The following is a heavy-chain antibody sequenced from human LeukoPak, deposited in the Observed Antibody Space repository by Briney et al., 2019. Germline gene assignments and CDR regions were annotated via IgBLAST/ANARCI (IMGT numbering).Heavy chain of an antibody. V-gene: IGHV3-21*01. CDR1: GFPFSIYS. D-gene: IGHD4-23*01. CDR3: AREIGGNSDFWYFDL. Sequence: GGSLRLSCAASGFPFSIYSMNWARQAPGKGREWVSSFSSSSSYIYYADSVKGRFTISRDNAKNSLYLQMNSLRAEDTAVYYCAREIGGNSDFWYFDLWGRGTLVTVSS. CDR2: FSSSSSYI. J-gene: IGHJ2*01.